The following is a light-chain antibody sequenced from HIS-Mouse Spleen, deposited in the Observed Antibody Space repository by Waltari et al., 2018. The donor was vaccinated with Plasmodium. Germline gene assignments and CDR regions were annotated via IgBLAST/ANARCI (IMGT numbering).Light chain of an antibody. CDR1: ALPKKY. CDR3: YSTDSSGNHRV. Sequence: SYELTQPPSVSVYSGQTATITCTGDALPKKYAYLYQQSAGQAPVRVIYEDSKRPSGIPERFSGSSSGTIATLTISGAQVEDEADYYCYSTDSSGNHRVFGGGTKLTVL. J-gene: IGLJ3*02. CDR2: EDS. V-gene: IGLV3-10*01.